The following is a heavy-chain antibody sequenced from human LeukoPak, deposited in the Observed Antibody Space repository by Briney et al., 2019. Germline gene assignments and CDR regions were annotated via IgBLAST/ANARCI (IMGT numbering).Heavy chain of an antibody. D-gene: IGHD2-2*01. CDR3: VKSSFSDITRGPYRMDV. V-gene: IGHV3-23*01. J-gene: IGHJ6*02. Sequence: GGSLRLSCAASGFTFSSYAMSWVRQAPGKGLEWVSAISGSGGSTYYADSVKGRFTISRDNSKNTLYLQMNSLRAEDTAVYYCVKSSFSDITRGPYRMDVWGQGTTVTVSS. CDR1: GFTFSSYA. CDR2: ISGSGGST.